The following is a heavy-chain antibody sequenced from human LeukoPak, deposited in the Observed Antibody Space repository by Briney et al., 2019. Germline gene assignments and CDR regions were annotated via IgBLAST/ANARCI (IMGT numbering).Heavy chain of an antibody. CDR2: ISYDGSNK. CDR1: GFTFSSYA. V-gene: IGHV3-30-3*02. Sequence: GGSLRLSCAASGFTFSSYAMHWVRQAPGKGLEWVAVISYDGSNKYYADSVKGRFTISRDNSKNTLYLQMNSLRAEDTAVYYCAKHKRFLEWFLDYWGQGTLVTVSS. CDR3: AKHKRFLEWFLDY. D-gene: IGHD3-3*01. J-gene: IGHJ4*02.